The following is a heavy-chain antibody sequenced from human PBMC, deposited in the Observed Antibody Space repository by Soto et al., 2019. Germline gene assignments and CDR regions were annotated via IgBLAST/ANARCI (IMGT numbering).Heavy chain of an antibody. CDR3: AKSPAATFVVFDY. CDR1: GFTFSSYA. V-gene: IGHV3-23*01. J-gene: IGHJ4*02. D-gene: IGHD2-15*01. CDR2: ISGGGGST. Sequence: EVQLLESGGGLVHPGGSLRLSCAASGFTFSSYAMNWVRKAPGKGLEWVSAISGGGGSTFFADSVKGRFTISRDNSKNTLYLQMNSLRAEDTAVYFCAKSPAATFVVFDYWGQGTLVTVSS.